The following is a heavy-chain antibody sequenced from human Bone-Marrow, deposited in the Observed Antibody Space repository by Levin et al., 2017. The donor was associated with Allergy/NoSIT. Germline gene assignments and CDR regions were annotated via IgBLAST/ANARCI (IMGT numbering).Heavy chain of an antibody. Sequence: LSLTCAASGFTFSSYGMHWVRQAPGKGLEWVAVIWYDGSNKYYADSVKGRFTISRDNSKNTLYLQMNSLRAEDTAVYYCARDRGYGDYPGAYWGQGTLVTVSS. CDR1: GFTFSSYG. CDR3: ARDRGYGDYPGAY. D-gene: IGHD4-17*01. V-gene: IGHV3-33*01. J-gene: IGHJ4*02. CDR2: IWYDGSNK.